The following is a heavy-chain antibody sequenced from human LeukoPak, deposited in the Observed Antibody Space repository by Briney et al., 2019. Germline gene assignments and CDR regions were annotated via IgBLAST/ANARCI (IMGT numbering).Heavy chain of an antibody. CDR3: AGDGYSSSWYHPAEYLQH. D-gene: IGHD6-13*01. Sequence: SGTLSLTLTGSGGSISRYSWRWVRQPPGKGLEWGGYSYYSGSTNYNPSLESRVTISLNTSKSQFSVKVSSVTAPHAGVYYCAGDGYSSSWYHPAEYLQHWGQGTLVTVFS. J-gene: IGHJ1*01. CDR2: SYYSGST. V-gene: IGHV4-59*12. CDR1: GGSISRYS.